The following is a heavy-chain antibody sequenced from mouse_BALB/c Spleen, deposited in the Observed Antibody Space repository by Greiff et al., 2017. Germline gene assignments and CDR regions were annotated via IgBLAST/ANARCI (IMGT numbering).Heavy chain of an antibody. D-gene: IGHD2-14*01. CDR2: IRLKSNNYAT. CDR3: TRNYRYDVFDY. J-gene: IGHJ2*01. V-gene: IGHV6-6*02. CDR1: GFTFSNYW. Sequence: EVQLVESGGGLVQPGGSMKLSCVASGFTFSNYWMNWVRQSPEKGLEWVAEIRLKSNNYATHYAESVKGRFTISRDDSKSSVYLQMNNLRAEDTGIYYCTRNYRYDVFDYWGQGTTLTVSS.